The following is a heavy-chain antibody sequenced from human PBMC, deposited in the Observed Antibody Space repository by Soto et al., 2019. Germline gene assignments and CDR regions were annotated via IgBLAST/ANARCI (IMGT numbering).Heavy chain of an antibody. CDR3: ARKVVDGTVAGTGSFDY. CDR1: GGSISSTSYY. D-gene: IGHD6-19*01. Sequence: SETLSLTCTVSGGSISSTSYYWVWIRQPPGKGLEWIGSFYYSGSTYYNPSLKSRVTISVDTSETQFSLKLSSVTAADTAVYYCARKVVDGTVAGTGSFDYWGQGTLVTVSS. V-gene: IGHV4-39*01. J-gene: IGHJ4*02. CDR2: FYYSGST.